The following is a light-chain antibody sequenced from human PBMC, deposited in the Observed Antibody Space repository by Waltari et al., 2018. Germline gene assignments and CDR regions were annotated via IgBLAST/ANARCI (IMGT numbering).Light chain of an antibody. J-gene: IGLJ3*02. CDR2: DVN. Sequence: QSALTQPASVSGSPGQSITISCTGTSSDIGGYNYVSCYQQHPGKAPKLLVCDVNEWPSGVSDRFSGSKAGHTASLTISGLQAEDEADYYCSSYTSSSTWVFGGGTKLTVL. CDR3: SSYTSSSTWV. V-gene: IGLV2-14*03. CDR1: SSDIGGYNY.